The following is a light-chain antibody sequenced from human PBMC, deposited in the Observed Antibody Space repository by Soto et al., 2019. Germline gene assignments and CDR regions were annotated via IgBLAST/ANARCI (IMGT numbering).Light chain of an antibody. Sequence: ETVLTQSPGTLSLSPGERATLSCRASQSVGRNYLAWYRQKRGQAPRLLIHGASSRATGIPDRFSGSGSGTDFTLTISRLEPEDFAVYYCQQYASSPRTFGGGTKVEIK. CDR2: GAS. J-gene: IGKJ4*01. CDR3: QQYASSPRT. CDR1: QSVGRNY. V-gene: IGKV3-20*01.